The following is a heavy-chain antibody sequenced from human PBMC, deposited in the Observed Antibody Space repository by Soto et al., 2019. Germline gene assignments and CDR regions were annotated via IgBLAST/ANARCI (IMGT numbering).Heavy chain of an antibody. CDR3: ARVAYCSGGSCYPDY. J-gene: IGHJ4*02. CDR2: IWYDGSNE. D-gene: IGHD2-15*01. Sequence: QVQLVESGGGVVQPGRSLRLSCAASGFAFNTYAMHWVRQAPGKGLEWVAVIWYDGSNEGYVHSVKGRFTISRDNTKNMVNLQMNSLRTEDTAVYYCARVAYCSGGSCYPDYWGQGTLVTVSP. V-gene: IGHV3-33*01. CDR1: GFAFNTYA.